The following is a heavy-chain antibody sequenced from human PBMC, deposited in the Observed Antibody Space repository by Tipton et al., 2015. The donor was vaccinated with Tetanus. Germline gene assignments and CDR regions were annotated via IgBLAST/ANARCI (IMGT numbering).Heavy chain of an antibody. V-gene: IGHV1-46*01. D-gene: IGHD3-10*01. Sequence: QLVQSGAEQRKPGASVKISCRASGYTFTDYYILWVRRAPGQGLEWMGIIHPGGGRTTYAQGFQGRVILTREKSTSTVYLHLNSLRSDDTAVYFCARDAVYGSGSFYNDWFDPWGQGTLVTVSS. CDR2: IHPGGGRT. J-gene: IGHJ5*02. CDR3: ARDAVYGSGSFYNDWFDP. CDR1: GYTFTDYY.